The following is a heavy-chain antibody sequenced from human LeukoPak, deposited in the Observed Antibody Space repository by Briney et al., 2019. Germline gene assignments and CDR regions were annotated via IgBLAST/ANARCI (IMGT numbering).Heavy chain of an antibody. Sequence: ASVKVSCKASGYTFTSYEINWVRQATGQGLEWMGWMNPNSGNTGYAQKFQGRVTMTRNTSISTAYMELSSLRSEDTAVYYCARGLGGYQPLNWFDPWGQGTLVTVSS. CDR1: GYTFTSYE. D-gene: IGHD5-12*01. CDR3: ARGLGGYQPLNWFDP. V-gene: IGHV1-8*01. J-gene: IGHJ5*02. CDR2: MNPNSGNT.